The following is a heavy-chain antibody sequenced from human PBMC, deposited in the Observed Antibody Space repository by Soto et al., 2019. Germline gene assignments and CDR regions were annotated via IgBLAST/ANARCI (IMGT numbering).Heavy chain of an antibody. CDR2: IYSNGNS. J-gene: IGHJ4*02. CDR1: GGSISSGGFY. D-gene: IGHD3-22*01. CDR3: ARDGRTSGYYLDF. V-gene: IGHV4-31*03. Sequence: QVQLQESGPGLMKPSQTLSLTCTVSGGSISSGGFYWSWIRQLPGKGLEWIGFIYSNGNSYYNPSLKSRVNISLDTSKNKFSLKISSVTVADTAVYYCARDGRTSGYYLDFWGQGTLVTVSP.